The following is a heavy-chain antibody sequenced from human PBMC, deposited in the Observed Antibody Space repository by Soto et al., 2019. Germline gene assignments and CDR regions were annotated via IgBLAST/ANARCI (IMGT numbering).Heavy chain of an antibody. J-gene: IGHJ4*02. V-gene: IGHV4-34*01. CDR1: GGSFSGYY. Sequence: SETLSLTCAFYGGSFSGYYWSWIRQPPGKGLEWIGEINHSGSTNYNPSLKSRVTISVDTSKNQFSLKLSSVTAADTAVYYCARSRTSHYWGQGTLVTVSS. CDR2: INHSGST. D-gene: IGHD1-1*01. CDR3: ARSRTSHY.